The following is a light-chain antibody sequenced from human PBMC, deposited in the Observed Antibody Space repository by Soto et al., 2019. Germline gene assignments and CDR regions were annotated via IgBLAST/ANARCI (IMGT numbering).Light chain of an antibody. CDR3: QHYNSYSEA. CDR2: KAS. J-gene: IGKJ1*01. V-gene: IGKV1-5*03. Sequence: DIQMTQSPSTLSGSVGDRVTITCRASQTISSWLAWYQQKAGKAPKLLIYKASTLKSGVPSRFSGSGSGTEFTLTIRSLHPDDFATYYCQHYNSYSEAVGQGTKV. CDR1: QTISSW.